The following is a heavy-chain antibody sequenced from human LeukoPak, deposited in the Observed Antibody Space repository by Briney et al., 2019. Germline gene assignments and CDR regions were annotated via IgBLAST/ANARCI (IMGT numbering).Heavy chain of an antibody. CDR1: GGSISSGGYS. V-gene: IGHV4-30-2*01. CDR2: IYHSGST. Sequence: SETLSLTCAVSGGSISSGGYSWSWIRQPPGTGLEWIGYIYHSGSTYYNPSLKSRVTISVDRSKNQFSLKLSSVTAADTAVYYCARGPWIQLWSNYYYYGMDVWGQGTTVTVSS. J-gene: IGHJ6*02. CDR3: ARGPWIQLWSNYYYYGMDV. D-gene: IGHD5-18*01.